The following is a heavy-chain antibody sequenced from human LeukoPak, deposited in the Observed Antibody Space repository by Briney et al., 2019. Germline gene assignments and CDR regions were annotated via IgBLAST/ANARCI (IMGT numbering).Heavy chain of an antibody. D-gene: IGHD1-1*01. CDR3: ARRKGTGGNNWFDP. J-gene: IGHJ5*02. V-gene: IGHV4-4*09. CDR2: IYTGGST. CDR1: GGSISSYY. Sequence: SETLSLTCTVSGGSISSYYWSWIRQPPGKGLEWIGYIYTGGSTNYNPSLKSRVTISVDTSKNQFSLKLSSVTAADTAVYYCARRKGTGGNNWFDPWGQGTLVTVSS.